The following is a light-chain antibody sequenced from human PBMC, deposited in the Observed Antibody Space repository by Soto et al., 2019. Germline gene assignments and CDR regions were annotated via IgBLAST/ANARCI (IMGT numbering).Light chain of an antibody. V-gene: IGLV2-14*01. CDR1: STDVGGYNY. J-gene: IGLJ1*01. CDR2: DVS. CDR3: NSYSSSTTLYL. Sequence: QSVLTQPASVSGSPGQSITISCTGTSTDVGGYNYVSWYQQHPGKAPKLMISDVSNRPSGVSIRFSGSKSGNTASLTISGLQAEDEADYYCNSYSSSTTLYLFGTWTKLTVL.